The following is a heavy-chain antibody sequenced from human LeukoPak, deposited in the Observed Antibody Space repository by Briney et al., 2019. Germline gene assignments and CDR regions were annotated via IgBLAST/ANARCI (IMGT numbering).Heavy chain of an antibody. Sequence: SETLSLTCSVSGGSISNLYLSWIRQPAGKGLEWIGRIYVSGRIDYNPSLRSRVTMSVDTSKNQLSLRVRSVTAADTGVYYCARDSGTTGEVKLDPWGQGTLVTGPS. CDR2: IYVSGRI. J-gene: IGHJ5*02. V-gene: IGHV4-4*07. D-gene: IGHD3-10*01. CDR3: ARDSGTTGEVKLDP. CDR1: GGSISNLY.